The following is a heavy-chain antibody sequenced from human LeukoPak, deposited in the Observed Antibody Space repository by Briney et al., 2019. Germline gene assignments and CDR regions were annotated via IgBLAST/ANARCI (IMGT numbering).Heavy chain of an antibody. CDR3: AKRGVVIRVILVGFHKEAYYFDS. V-gene: IGHV3-23*01. J-gene: IGHJ4*02. CDR1: GITLSNYG. D-gene: IGHD2-15*01. CDR2: ISDSGGRT. Sequence: GGSLRLSCTVSGITLSNYGMSWVRQAPGKGLEWVAGISDSGGRTNYADSVKGRFTLYRDNTKNTLYLQMNSLRAEDTAAYFCAKRGVVIRVILVGFHKEAYYFDSWGQGAMVTVSS.